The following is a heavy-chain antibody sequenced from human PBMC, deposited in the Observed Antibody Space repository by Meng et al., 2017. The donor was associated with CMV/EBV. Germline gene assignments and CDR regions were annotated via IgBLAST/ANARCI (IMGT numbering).Heavy chain of an antibody. CDR1: GLTFSSYG. CDR2: ISSSSSYI. CDR3: ARWYYYDSSGYYDGGSSVDY. D-gene: IGHD3-22*01. V-gene: IGHV3-21*01. J-gene: IGHJ4*02. Sequence: GESLKILCAASGLTFSSYGMNWVRQAPGKGLEWVSSISSSSSYIYYADSVKGRFTISRDNAKNSLYLQMNSLRAEDTAVYYCARWYYYDSSGYYDGGSSVDYWGQGTLVTVSS.